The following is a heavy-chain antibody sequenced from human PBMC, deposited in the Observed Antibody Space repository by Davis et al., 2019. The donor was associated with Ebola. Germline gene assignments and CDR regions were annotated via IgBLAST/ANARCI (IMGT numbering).Heavy chain of an antibody. CDR2: INHSGST. V-gene: IGHV4-4*02. J-gene: IGHJ5*02. Sequence: GSLRLSCAVSGGSISSSNWWSWVRQPPGKGLEWIGEINHSGSTNYNPSLKSRVTISVDTSKNQFSLKLSSVTAADTAVYYCAREGRWGRFDPWGQGTLVTVSS. D-gene: IGHD3-16*01. CDR3: AREGRWGRFDP. CDR1: GGSISSSNW.